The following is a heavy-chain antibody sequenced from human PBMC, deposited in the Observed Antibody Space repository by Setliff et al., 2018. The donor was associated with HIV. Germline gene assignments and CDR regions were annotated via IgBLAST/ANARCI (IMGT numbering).Heavy chain of an antibody. Sequence: ASVKVSCKASGYTFAAKYIHWVRQAPGQGLEWMGWIVPDSGGTHYAQGFQDRVTMTRDTTINTAYMELSRLRSDDTAMYYCARSIRTGSIYGSDAFDLWGQGTMVTVSS. D-gene: IGHD3-9*01. CDR2: IVPDSGGT. J-gene: IGHJ3*01. V-gene: IGHV1-2*02. CDR3: ARSIRTGSIYGSDAFDL. CDR1: GYTFAAKY.